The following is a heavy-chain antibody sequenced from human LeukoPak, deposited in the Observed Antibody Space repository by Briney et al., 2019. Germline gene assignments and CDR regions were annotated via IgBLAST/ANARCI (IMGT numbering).Heavy chain of an antibody. CDR1: GGSISSYY. CDR3: ARLPGFRDAFDF. Sequence: SETLSLTCTVSGGSISSYYWSWIRQPPGKGLEWIGYIYYSGSTNYNPSLKSRVTISVDTSKNQFSLKLSSVAAADTAVYYCARLPGFRDAFDFWGQGTMVTVSS. CDR2: IYYSGST. V-gene: IGHV4-59*08. J-gene: IGHJ3*01.